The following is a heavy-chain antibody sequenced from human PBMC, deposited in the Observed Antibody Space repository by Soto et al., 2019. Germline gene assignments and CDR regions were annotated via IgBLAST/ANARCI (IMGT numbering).Heavy chain of an antibody. J-gene: IGHJ4*02. D-gene: IGHD2-2*01. Sequence: QVQLVESGGGVVQPGRSLRLSCAASGFTFSSYGMHWVRQAPGKGLEWVAVIWYDGSNKYYADAVKGRFTISRDNSKNTLYLQMNSLRAEDTAVYYCAREGIVVVPAAENYDFDYWGQGTLVTVSS. CDR1: GFTFSSYG. CDR2: IWYDGSNK. V-gene: IGHV3-33*01. CDR3: AREGIVVVPAAENYDFDY.